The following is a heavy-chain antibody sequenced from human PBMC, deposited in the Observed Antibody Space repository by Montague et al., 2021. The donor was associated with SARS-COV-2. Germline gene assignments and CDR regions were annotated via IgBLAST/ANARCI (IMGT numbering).Heavy chain of an antibody. V-gene: IGHV4-39*07. CDR1: GGSINSSSYY. D-gene: IGHD2-2*01. J-gene: IGHJ4*02. Sequence: SETLSLTCTVSGGSINSSSYYWGWIRQPPGKGLEWIGSIYSGSTYYNTSLKSRVTISVDTSKNQFSLKLSSVTAADTAVFYCARELGYCSSTNCFHFDYWGQGTLVTVSS. CDR2: IYSGST. CDR3: ARELGYCSSTNCFHFDY.